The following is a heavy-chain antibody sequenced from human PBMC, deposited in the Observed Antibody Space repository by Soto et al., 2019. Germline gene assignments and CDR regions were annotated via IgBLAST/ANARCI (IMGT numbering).Heavy chain of an antibody. D-gene: IGHD2-21*01. V-gene: IGHV3-74*01. CDR3: ARLFGSQYYYNYGMDV. CDR2: IHSDVSST. J-gene: IGHJ6*02. CDR1: GFTFSSYW. Sequence: EVQLVESGGGLVQPRGSLRLSCAASGFTFSSYWMHWVRQAPGKGLVWVSRIHSDVSSTSYADSVKGRFTISRDNAKNTLYLQMNSLRAEDTAVYYCARLFGSQYYYNYGMDVWGQGTTVTVSS.